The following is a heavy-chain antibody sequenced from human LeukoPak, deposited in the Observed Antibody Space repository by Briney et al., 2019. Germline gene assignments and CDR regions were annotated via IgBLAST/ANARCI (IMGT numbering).Heavy chain of an antibody. V-gene: IGHV4-34*01. CDR1: GGSFIGYY. CDR2: INHSGGA. Sequence: SETLSLTCAVYGGSFIGYYWSWIRQPPGKGLEWIGEINHSGGANYNPSLKSRVTISADTSNSQFSLKLGSVTAADTAVYYCARVPLRFLEPFDYWGQGTLVTVSS. D-gene: IGHD3-3*01. CDR3: ARVPLRFLEPFDY. J-gene: IGHJ4*02.